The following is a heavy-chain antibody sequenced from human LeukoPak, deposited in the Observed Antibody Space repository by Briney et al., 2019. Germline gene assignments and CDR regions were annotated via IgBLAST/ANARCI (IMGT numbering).Heavy chain of an antibody. CDR2: MSPNSGNT. CDR1: GYTFTSYD. D-gene: IGHD5-12*01. CDR3: AAIQSGYYV. J-gene: IGHJ4*02. Sequence: ASVKVSCKASGYTFTSYDINWVRQATGQGLEWMGWMSPNSGNTGYAQKFQGRVTMTTNTSISTAYMELSRLRSEDTAVYYCAAIQSGYYVWGQGTLVTVSS. V-gene: IGHV1-8*01.